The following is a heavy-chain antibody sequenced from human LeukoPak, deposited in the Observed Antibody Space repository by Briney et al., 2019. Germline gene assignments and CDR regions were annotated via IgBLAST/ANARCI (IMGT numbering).Heavy chain of an antibody. V-gene: IGHV3-23*01. CDR2: ISGSGGST. CDR3: AKEGGYYYDSSGYYDY. D-gene: IGHD3-22*01. CDR1: GFTFSSYA. Sequence: GGSLRLSCAASGFTFSSYAMSWVRQAPGKGLEWVSAISGSGGSTYYADSVKGRLTISRDNSKNTLYLQMNSLRAEDTAVYYCAKEGGYYYDSSGYYDYWGQGTLVTVSS. J-gene: IGHJ4*02.